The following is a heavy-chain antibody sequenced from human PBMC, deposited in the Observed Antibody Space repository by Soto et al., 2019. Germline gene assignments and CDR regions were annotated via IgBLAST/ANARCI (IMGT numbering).Heavy chain of an antibody. V-gene: IGHV1-3*01. CDR1: GYTFTSYA. CDR2: INAGNGNT. D-gene: IGHD6-13*01. CDR3: ARDQAVGSSSWYWFDP. J-gene: IGHJ5*02. Sequence: QVQLVQSGAEVKKPGASVKVSCKASGYTFTSYAMHWVRQAPGQRLEWMGWINAGNGNTKYSQKFQGRVTITRDTSASTAYRELSSLRSEDTAVYYCARDQAVGSSSWYWFDPWGQGTLVTVSS.